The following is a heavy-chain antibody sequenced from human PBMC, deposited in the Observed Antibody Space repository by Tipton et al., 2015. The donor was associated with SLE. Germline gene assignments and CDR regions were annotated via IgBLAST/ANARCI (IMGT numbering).Heavy chain of an antibody. Sequence: LRLSCSVSGGSISGTNYYWDWIRQPPGKGPEWIGRITNNGNTYYIPSLQSRVTMSVDTSKNHFSLKLTSVIAADTAVYYCARDIEAPGDFLYFDYWGQGILVTVSS. J-gene: IGHJ4*02. CDR1: GGSISGTNYY. CDR3: ARDIEAPGDFLYFDY. D-gene: IGHD7-27*01. V-gene: IGHV4-39*02. CDR2: ITNNGNT.